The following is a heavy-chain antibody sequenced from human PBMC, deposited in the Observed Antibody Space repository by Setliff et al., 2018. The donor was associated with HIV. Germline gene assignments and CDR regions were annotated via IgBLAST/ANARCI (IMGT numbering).Heavy chain of an antibody. J-gene: IGHJ6*03. Sequence: PGGSLRLSCAASGFTFSSCAMSWVRQAPGKGLEWVANIKQDGSEKYYVDSVKGRFTISRDNAKNSLYLQMNSLRAEDTAVYYCARDSYKHWNYETHYYMDVWGKGTTVTVSS. CDR3: ARDSYKHWNYETHYYMDV. CDR2: IKQDGSEK. V-gene: IGHV3-7*01. D-gene: IGHD1-7*01. CDR1: GFTFSSCA.